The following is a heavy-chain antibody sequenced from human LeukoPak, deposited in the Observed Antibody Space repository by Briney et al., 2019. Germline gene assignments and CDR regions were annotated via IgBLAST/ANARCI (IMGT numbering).Heavy chain of an antibody. V-gene: IGHV3-23*01. D-gene: IGHD3-22*01. J-gene: IGHJ3*02. CDR2: ISGSGGST. CDR1: GLTFSSYG. CDR3: AKDGLYYYDSSGYSGGDDAFDI. Sequence: GGSLRLSCAASGLTFSSYGMSWVRQAPGKGLEWVSAISGSGGSTYYADSVKGRFTISRDNSKNTLYLQMNSLRAGDTAVYYCAKDGLYYYDSSGYSGGDDAFDIWGQGTMVTVSS.